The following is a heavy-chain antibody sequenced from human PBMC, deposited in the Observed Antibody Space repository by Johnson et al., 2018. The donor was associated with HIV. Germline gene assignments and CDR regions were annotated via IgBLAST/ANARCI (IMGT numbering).Heavy chain of an antibody. Sequence: QMQLVESGGGVVQPGRSLRLSCAASEFTFSSYAFHWVCQAPGKGLQWVPFIHYDAIGKYSGGAVMGRFTFSRDNSKNTLYLQMNSLKAEDTGVYYCARDSTPWGGEHVGYAFDLWGRGTLVTISS. V-gene: IGHV3-30*04. J-gene: IGHJ3*01. CDR1: EFTFSSYA. CDR3: ARDSTPWGGEHVGYAFDL. CDR2: IHYDAIGK. D-gene: IGHD4-17*01.